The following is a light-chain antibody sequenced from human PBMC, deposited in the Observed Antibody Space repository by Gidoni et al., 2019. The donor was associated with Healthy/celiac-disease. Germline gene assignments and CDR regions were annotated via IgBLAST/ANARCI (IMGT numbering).Light chain of an antibody. CDR1: QSVSSSY. J-gene: IGKJ2*01. CDR3: QQYGSSPGGT. V-gene: IGKV3-20*01. CDR2: GAS. Sequence: EIVLTQSPGTLSLSPGERATLSCRASQSVSSSYLAWYQQKPGQAPRLLIYGASPRATGIPDRFSGSGSGTDFTLTISRLEPEDFAVYYCQQYGSSPGGTFGQGTKLEIK.